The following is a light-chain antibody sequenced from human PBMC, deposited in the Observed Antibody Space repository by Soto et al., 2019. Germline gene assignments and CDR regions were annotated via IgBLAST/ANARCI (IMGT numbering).Light chain of an antibody. V-gene: IGKV1-5*03. J-gene: IGKJ1*01. Sequence: DIQMTQSPSTLSASVGDRVTITCRASQSISHWLAWYQQKPGQVPKVLIYKASVLENGVPSRFSGSGFGTEFTLTISYLQPDDSETYFCQHYSTYVWTFGQGTRVDIK. CDR1: QSISHW. CDR2: KAS. CDR3: QHYSTYVWT.